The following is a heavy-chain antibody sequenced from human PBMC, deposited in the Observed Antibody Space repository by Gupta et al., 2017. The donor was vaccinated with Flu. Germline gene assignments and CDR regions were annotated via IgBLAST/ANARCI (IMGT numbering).Heavy chain of an antibody. V-gene: IGHV3-23*01. Sequence: EVQLLESGGGLVQPGGSLRLSCTAPGFPFSSYALGWVRQTPGKGLECISAITAMGGSTFYTDSVKGRFTISRDNSKNTLYLQMSSLRGEDTGVYYCTKVRGVWSDFDSWGQGTLVTVSS. D-gene: IGHD1-26*01. CDR3: TKVRGVWSDFDS. CDR1: GFPFSSYA. J-gene: IGHJ4*02. CDR2: ITAMGGST.